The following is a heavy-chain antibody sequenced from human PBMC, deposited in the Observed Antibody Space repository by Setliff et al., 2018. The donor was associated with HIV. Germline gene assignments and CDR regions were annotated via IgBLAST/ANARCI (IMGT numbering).Heavy chain of an antibody. CDR3: ATVRAYYYDSSGQEYFQH. CDR2: FDPENVET. CDR1: GYTLTELS. V-gene: IGHV1-24*01. J-gene: IGHJ1*01. Sequence: ASVKVSCKVSGYTLTELSMHWVRQAPGKGLEWMGGFDPENVETIYAQKFQGRVTMTEDTSTDTAYMELNSLRSEDTAMYYCATVRAYYYDSSGQEYFQHWGQGTLVTVSS. D-gene: IGHD3-22*01.